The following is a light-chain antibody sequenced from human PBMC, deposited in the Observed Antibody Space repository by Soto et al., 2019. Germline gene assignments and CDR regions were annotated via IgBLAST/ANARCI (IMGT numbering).Light chain of an antibody. CDR1: QSISIW. CDR3: QEYNTYS. J-gene: IGKJ3*01. CDR2: KAS. V-gene: IGKV1-5*03. Sequence: DIQMTQSPSTLAASVGDRVTITCRASQSISIWLAWYQQKSGQAPKLLIYKASTLESGVPSRFSGSGSGKEFTLTISSLQPDDFATYYCQEYNTYSFGPGTKVDSK.